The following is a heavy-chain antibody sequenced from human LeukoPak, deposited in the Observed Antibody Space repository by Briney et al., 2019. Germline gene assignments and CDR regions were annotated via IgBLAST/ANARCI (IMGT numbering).Heavy chain of an antibody. CDR2: VTAYNGNT. CDR3: ARDGYYYDSSGLDMDY. CDR1: GYTFTSYG. V-gene: IGHV1-18*01. J-gene: IGHJ4*02. Sequence: ASVKVSCKASGYTFTSYGISWMRQAPGHGLEWMGWVTAYNGNTNYAQKLQGRVTMTTDTSTSTVYMELRSLRSDDTAVYYCARDGYYYDSSGLDMDYWGQGTLVTVSS. D-gene: IGHD3-22*01.